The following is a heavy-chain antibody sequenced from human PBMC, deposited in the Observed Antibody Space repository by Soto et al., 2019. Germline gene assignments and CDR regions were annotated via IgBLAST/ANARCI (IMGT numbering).Heavy chain of an antibody. V-gene: IGHV3-64D*08. CDR2: ISSNGGST. CDR1: GFTFSSYA. D-gene: IGHD4-17*01. J-gene: IGHJ6*02. Sequence: GGSLRLSCSASGFTFSSYAMHWVRQAPGKGLEYVSAISSNGGSTYYADSVKGRFTISRDNSKNTLYLQMSSLRAEDTAVYYCVKATVPTQNYYYYGMDVWGQGTTVTVSS. CDR3: VKATVPTQNYYYYGMDV.